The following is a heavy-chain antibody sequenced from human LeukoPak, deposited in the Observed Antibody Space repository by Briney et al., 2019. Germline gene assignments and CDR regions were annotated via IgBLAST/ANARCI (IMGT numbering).Heavy chain of an antibody. D-gene: IGHD3-10*01. J-gene: IGHJ4*02. CDR2: ISGSGGST. V-gene: IGHV3-23*01. CDR3: AKLSANLYYYGSGSTADY. Sequence: GGSLRLSCAASGFTFSSYAMSWVRQAPGKGLEWVSAISGSGGSTYYADSVKGRFTISRDNSKNTLYLQMNSLRAEDTAVYYRAKLSANLYYYGSGSTADYWGQGTLVTVSS. CDR1: GFTFSSYA.